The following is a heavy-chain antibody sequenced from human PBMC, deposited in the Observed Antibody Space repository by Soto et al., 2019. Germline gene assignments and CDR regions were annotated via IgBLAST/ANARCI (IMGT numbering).Heavy chain of an antibody. CDR1: GFTLSTYS. CDR2: ISTSSNTL. V-gene: IGHV3-48*01. CDR3: ARTPSYCTGGSCYL. Sequence: PGGSLRLSCVASGFTLSTYSMNWVRQAPGKGLEWVSYISTSSNTLYYADSVKGRFTISRDNAKNSLYLQMNSLRAEDTAVYYCARTPSYCTGGSCYLWGQGTLVTVSS. J-gene: IGHJ5*02. D-gene: IGHD2-15*01.